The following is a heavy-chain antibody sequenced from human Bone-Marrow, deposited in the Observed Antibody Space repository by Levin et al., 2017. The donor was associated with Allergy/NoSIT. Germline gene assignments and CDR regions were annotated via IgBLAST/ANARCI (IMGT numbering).Heavy chain of an antibody. CDR1: GFTFSNYA. D-gene: IGHD5-18*01. CDR3: AKDRYEYSPNWFDP. CDR2: ISGSGGST. Sequence: PGGSLRLSCVASGFTFSNYAMSWVRQAPGKGLEWVSGISGSGGSTYYADSVKGRFTISRDNSRNTLYLQMNSLRAEDTAVYYCAKDRYEYSPNWFDPWGQGTLVTVSS. V-gene: IGHV3-23*01. J-gene: IGHJ5*02.